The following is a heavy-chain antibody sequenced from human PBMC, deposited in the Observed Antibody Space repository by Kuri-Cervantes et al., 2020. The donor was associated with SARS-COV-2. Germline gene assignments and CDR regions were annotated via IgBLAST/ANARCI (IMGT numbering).Heavy chain of an antibody. V-gene: IGHV1-69*05. CDR1: GYTFTSYD. Sequence: SVKVSCKASGYTFTSYDISWVRQAPGQGLEWMGGIIPIFGTANYAQKFQGRVTITTDESTSTAYMELSSLRSEDTAVYYCARGMDIVVVPAAIEGGGWYYYMDVWGKGTTVTVSS. CDR3: ARGMDIVVVPAAIEGGGWYYYMDV. D-gene: IGHD2-2*02. CDR2: IIPIFGTA. J-gene: IGHJ6*03.